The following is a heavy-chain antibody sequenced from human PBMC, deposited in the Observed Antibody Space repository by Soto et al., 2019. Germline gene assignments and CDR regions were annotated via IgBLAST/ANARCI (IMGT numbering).Heavy chain of an antibody. J-gene: IGHJ4*02. V-gene: IGHV3-23*01. CDR1: GFTFSSYA. Sequence: EVQLLESGGGLVQPGGSLRLSCAASGFTFSSYAMSWVRQAPGKGLEWVSAISGSGGSTYYADSVKGRFTISRDNSKNTLYLQMNSLRAEDTAVYYCARDPHIQPGYSSGWYGELYYFDYWGQGTLVTVSS. D-gene: IGHD6-19*01. CDR3: ARDPHIQPGYSSGWYGELYYFDY. CDR2: ISGSGGST.